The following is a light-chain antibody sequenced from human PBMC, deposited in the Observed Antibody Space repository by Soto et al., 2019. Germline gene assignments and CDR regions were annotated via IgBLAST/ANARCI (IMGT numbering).Light chain of an antibody. V-gene: IGLV2-11*01. CDR3: LPYAGSYIYV. CDR1: NSDVGGYNS. Sequence: QSVLTQPRSVSGSPGQSVTISCTGTNSDVGGYNSVSWYQQHPGKAPQLIIYDVSQRPSGDPDRFSASKSGNSASLTISGLQDEDEAHYYCLPYAGSYIYVFGTGTKVTVL. CDR2: DVS. J-gene: IGLJ1*01.